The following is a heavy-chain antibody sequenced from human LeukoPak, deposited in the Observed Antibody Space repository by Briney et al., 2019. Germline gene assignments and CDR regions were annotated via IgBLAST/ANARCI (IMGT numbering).Heavy chain of an antibody. CDR1: GFTFSSYA. CDR3: AKQGVVPAALGGAFDI. Sequence: PGGSLRLSCAASGFTFSSYAMSWVRQAPGKGLKWVSAISGSGGSTYYADSVKGRFTISRDNSKNTLYLQMNSLRAEDTAVYYCAKQGVVPAALGGAFDIWGQGTMVTVSS. CDR2: ISGSGGST. V-gene: IGHV3-23*01. D-gene: IGHD2-2*01. J-gene: IGHJ3*02.